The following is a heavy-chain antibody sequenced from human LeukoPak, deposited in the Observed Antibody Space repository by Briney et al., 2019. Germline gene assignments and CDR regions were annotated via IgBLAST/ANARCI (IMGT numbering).Heavy chain of an antibody. CDR2: INANSGDT. J-gene: IGHJ4*02. V-gene: IGHV1-2*02. Sequence: SVKVSCKASGYTFTGYYMHWVRQAPGQGLEWMGWINANSGDTGYAQKFQGRVTMTRDTSVSTAYMELSRLRSEDTAVYYCVTGFTTMAVDYFDYWGQGTLVTVSP. D-gene: IGHD5-18*01. CDR1: GYTFTGYY. CDR3: VTGFTTMAVDYFDY.